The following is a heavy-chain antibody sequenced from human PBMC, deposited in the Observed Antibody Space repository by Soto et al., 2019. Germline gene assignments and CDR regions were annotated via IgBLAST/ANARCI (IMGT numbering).Heavy chain of an antibody. Sequence: SETLSLTCAVYGGSFSGNYWSWIRQPPGKGLEWIGEINHGGSINYNPSLKSRVTISVDTSKNHFSLKLTSVTAADTAVYYCASWWPLDYWGQGTLVTVSS. CDR3: ASWWPLDY. V-gene: IGHV4-34*01. CDR2: INHGGSI. J-gene: IGHJ4*02. D-gene: IGHD2-15*01. CDR1: GGSFSGNY.